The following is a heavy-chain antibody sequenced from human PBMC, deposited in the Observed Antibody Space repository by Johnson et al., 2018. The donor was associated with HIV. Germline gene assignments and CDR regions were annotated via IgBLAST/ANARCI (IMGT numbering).Heavy chain of an antibody. D-gene: IGHD2-21*02. Sequence: QVQLVESGGGLVQPRGYLRLSCAASGFTVSSNYMSWVRQAPGKGLEWVSAISSSGSTIYYADSVKGRFTIPRDNAKNSLNLQMNSLRAEDTAVYYCARAAEGKFIVVVTAAFDIWGQGTMVTVSS. CDR1: GFTVSSNY. V-gene: IGHV3-11*04. CDR3: ARAAEGKFIVVVTAAFDI. J-gene: IGHJ3*02. CDR2: ISSSGSTI.